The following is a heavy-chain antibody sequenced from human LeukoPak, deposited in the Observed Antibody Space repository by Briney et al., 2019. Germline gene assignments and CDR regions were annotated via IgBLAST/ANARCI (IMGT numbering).Heavy chain of an antibody. D-gene: IGHD6-19*01. J-gene: IGHJ4*02. CDR1: GLPIGDFA. Sequence: GGSLRLSCVASGLPIGDFAMHWVRQAPGKGLEWVSLITGDGGSTYYADSMKGRFTISRDNSRGSLYLQMNSLRTEDTALYFCAKEGPIAVAAYFDHWGQGALVTVSS. CDR2: ITGDGGST. V-gene: IGHV3-43*02. CDR3: AKEGPIAVAAYFDH.